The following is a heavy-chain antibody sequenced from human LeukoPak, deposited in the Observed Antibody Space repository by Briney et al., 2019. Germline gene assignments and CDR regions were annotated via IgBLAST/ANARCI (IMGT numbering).Heavy chain of an antibody. CDR2: ISAYNGNT. V-gene: IGHV1-18*01. D-gene: IGHD3-9*01. J-gene: IGHJ4*02. CDR3: ARERGLRYFDWLSTELDY. Sequence: ASVKVSCKASGYTFTSYGISWVRQAPGQGLEWLGWISAYNGNTNYAQKLQGRVTMTTDTSTSTAYMELRSLRSDDTAVYYCARERGLRYFDWLSTELDYWGQGTLVTVSS. CDR1: GYTFTSYG.